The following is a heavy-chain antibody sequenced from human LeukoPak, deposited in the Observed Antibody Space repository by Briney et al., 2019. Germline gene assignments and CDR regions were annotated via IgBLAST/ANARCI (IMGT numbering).Heavy chain of an antibody. CDR1: VLTLYDYA. V-gene: IGHV3-9*01. J-gene: IGHJ4*02. CDR2: ISWNSGSI. Sequence: PGGSLSLSCAASVLTLYDYAMHGVRQAPGRGLEWVSGISWNSGSIGYADSVKGGFTISRDSAKNSLYLQMNSLRAEDTAFYYCAKARYSSSWYSPFDYWGQGTLVTVSS. D-gene: IGHD6-13*01. CDR3: AKARYSSSWYSPFDY.